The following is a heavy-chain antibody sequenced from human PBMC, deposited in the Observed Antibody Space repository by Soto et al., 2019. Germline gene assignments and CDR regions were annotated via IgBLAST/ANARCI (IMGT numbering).Heavy chain of an antibody. D-gene: IGHD6-25*01. CDR1: GFNFHNYA. CDR3: AKKDDDSGGSDS. V-gene: IGHV3-9*01. J-gene: IGHJ4*02. CDR2: INWSTGVV. Sequence: EVQLVESGGGLVEPGRSLTVSCVGSGFNFHNYAMQWVRQVPGKGLEWVSGINWSTGVVGYAAAVKGRFIDSRDNAKNSLYLEMYSLMVEDTAFYYFAKKDDDSGGSDSWGPGTLVTVSS.